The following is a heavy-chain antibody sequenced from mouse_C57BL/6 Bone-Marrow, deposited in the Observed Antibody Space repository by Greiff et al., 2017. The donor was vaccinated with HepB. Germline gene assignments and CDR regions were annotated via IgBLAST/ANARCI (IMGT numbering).Heavy chain of an antibody. CDR1: GYTFTSYG. CDR3: AREGGDYGWYFDV. D-gene: IGHD2-4*01. Sequence: QVHVKQSGAELARPGASVKLSCKASGYTFTSYGISWVKQRTGQGLEWIGEIYPRSGNTYYNEKFKGKATLTADKSSSTAYMELRSLTSEDSAVYFCAREGGDYGWYFDVWGTGTTVTVSS. V-gene: IGHV1-81*01. CDR2: IYPRSGNT. J-gene: IGHJ1*03.